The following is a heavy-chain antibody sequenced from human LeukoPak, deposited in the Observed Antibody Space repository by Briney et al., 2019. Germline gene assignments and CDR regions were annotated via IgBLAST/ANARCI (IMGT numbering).Heavy chain of an antibody. CDR3: ARDFRMSYSSSGGGFDY. D-gene: IGHD6-6*01. Sequence: ASVKVSCKASGYTFSTYYMHWVRQAPGQGLEWMGVIDPSGGSTNYARKFQGRVTMTRDTSTSTVYMELSSLRSEDTAVYYCARDFRMSYSSSGGGFDYWGQGTLVTVSS. V-gene: IGHV1-46*01. CDR1: GYTFSTYY. CDR2: IDPSGGST. J-gene: IGHJ4*02.